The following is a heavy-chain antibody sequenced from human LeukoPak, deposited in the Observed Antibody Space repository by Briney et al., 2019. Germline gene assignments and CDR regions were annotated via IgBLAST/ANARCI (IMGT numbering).Heavy chain of an antibody. CDR3: ARRRRGYDFSKTYYYYYMDV. CDR2: INHSGST. D-gene: IGHD5-12*01. CDR1: GGSFSDYY. V-gene: IGHV4-34*01. J-gene: IGHJ6*03. Sequence: SETLSLTCAVYGGSFSDYYWSWIRQPPGKGLEWIGEINHSGSTNYNPSLKSRVTISVDTSKNQFSLKLSSVTAADTAVYYCARRRRGYDFSKTYYYYYMDVWGKGTTVTISS.